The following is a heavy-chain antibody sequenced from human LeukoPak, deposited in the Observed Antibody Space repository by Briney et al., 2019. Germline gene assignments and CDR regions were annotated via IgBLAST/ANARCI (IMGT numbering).Heavy chain of an antibody. J-gene: IGHJ3*02. CDR2: INHSGST. Sequence: SETLSLTCAVYGGSFSGYYWSWIRQPPGKGLEWIGEINHSGSTNYNPSLKSRVTISVDTSKNQFSLRLSSVTAADTAVYYCARPREVYCDRAFDIWGQGTMVTVSS. CDR1: GGSFSGYY. CDR3: ARPREVYCDRAFDI. V-gene: IGHV4-34*01. D-gene: IGHD3-22*01.